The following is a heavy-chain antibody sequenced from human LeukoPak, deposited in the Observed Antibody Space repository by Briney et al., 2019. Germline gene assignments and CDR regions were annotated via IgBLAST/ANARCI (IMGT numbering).Heavy chain of an antibody. D-gene: IGHD5-24*01. CDR3: ARDPRTQLDGYNPPYHFDY. J-gene: IGHJ4*02. V-gene: IGHV3-21*01. Sequence: PGGSLRLSCAASGFTFSSHSMSWVRQAPGKGPEWVSSISSGSSHIYYADSVKGRFSVSRDNAKNSLYLQMSSLRAEDTAVYYCARDPRTQLDGYNPPYHFDYWGQGTLVAVSS. CDR1: GFTFSSHS. CDR2: ISSGSSHI.